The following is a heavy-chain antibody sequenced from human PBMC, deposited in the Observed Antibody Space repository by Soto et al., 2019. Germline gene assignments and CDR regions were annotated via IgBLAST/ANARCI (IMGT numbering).Heavy chain of an antibody. Sequence: SETLSHTYAVSAGSISSGGYSWSWIRQPPGKGLEWIGYIYHSGSTYYNPSLKSRVTISVDRSKNQFSLKLSSVTASVTAEDYHRDLHSSPTRRSSDL. CDR1: AGSISSGGYS. D-gene: IGHD1-1*01. CDR3: RDLHSSPTRRSSDL. CDR2: IYHSGST. J-gene: IGHJ2*01. V-gene: IGHV4-30-2*01.